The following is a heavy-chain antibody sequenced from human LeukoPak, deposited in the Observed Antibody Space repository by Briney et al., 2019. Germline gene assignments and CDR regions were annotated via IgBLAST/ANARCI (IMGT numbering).Heavy chain of an antibody. Sequence: SETLSLTCTVSGGSVSSSSSYWAWIRQPPGRGLEWIGSVYYSGTTYYNTSLESRVTISEDTSRNRFSLMLSSVTAADTAVYYCVRRNSEYYYYYLDVWGEGTTVIVSS. D-gene: IGHD1-7*01. CDR3: VRRNSEYYYYYLDV. J-gene: IGHJ6*03. CDR2: VYYSGTT. CDR1: GGSVSSSSSY. V-gene: IGHV4-39*01.